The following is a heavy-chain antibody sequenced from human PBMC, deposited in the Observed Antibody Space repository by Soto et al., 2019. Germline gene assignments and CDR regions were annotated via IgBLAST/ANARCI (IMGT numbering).Heavy chain of an antibody. V-gene: IGHV3-23*01. CDR3: AKASVWYPYFDS. J-gene: IGHJ4*02. CDR2: ITFTGVST. D-gene: IGHD6-13*01. Sequence: GGSLRLSCAASEFSFDDYAMSWVCQAPGKGLEWVSSITFTGVSTYYADSVKGRFTISRDNSKDTLYLQMNSLRAEDTAIYYCAKASVWYPYFDSWGQGTLVTVSS. CDR1: EFSFDDYA.